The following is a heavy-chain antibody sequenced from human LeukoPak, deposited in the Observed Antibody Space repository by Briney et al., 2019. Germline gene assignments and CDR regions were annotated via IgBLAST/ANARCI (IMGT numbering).Heavy chain of an antibody. V-gene: IGHV1-18*01. CDR3: ARTMLERRNMAFDI. D-gene: IGHD1-1*01. J-gene: IGHJ3*02. Sequence: ASVKVSCTASGYTFTSYGISWVRQAPEQGLEWMGWISAYNGNTNYAQKLQGRVTMTTDTSTSTAYMELRSLRSDDTAVYYCARTMLERRNMAFDIWGQGTMVTVSS. CDR2: ISAYNGNT. CDR1: GYTFTSYG.